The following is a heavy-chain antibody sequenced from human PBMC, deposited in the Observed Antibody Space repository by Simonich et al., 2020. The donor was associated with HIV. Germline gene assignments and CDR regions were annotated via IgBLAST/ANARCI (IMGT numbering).Heavy chain of an antibody. CDR3: ARNNFWSGWLFDY. Sequence: QVQLQESGPGLVKPSETLSLTCAVSGYSISSGYYWGWIRQPPGKGLEWLGSIYHSGSTYHTPSLNGRVTISVNTSKNQFSMKLSSVTAADTAVYYCARNNFWSGWLFDYWGQGTLVTVSS. CDR1: GYSISSGYY. D-gene: IGHD3-3*01. J-gene: IGHJ4*02. V-gene: IGHV4-38-2*01. CDR2: IYHSGST.